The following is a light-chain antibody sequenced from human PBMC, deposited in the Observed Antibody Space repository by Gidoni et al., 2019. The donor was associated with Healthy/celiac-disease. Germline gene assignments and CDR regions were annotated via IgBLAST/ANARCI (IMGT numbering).Light chain of an antibody. Sequence: DIQMTQSPSSLSASVGDRVTITCRTSQSINSYLNWYPQKPGKAPKLLIYAASSLQSGVPSRFSGSGSGTDFTLTISSLQPEDFATYYCQQSYSTPYTFGQGTKLEIK. CDR1: QSINSY. J-gene: IGKJ2*01. CDR3: QQSYSTPYT. V-gene: IGKV1-39*01. CDR2: AAS.